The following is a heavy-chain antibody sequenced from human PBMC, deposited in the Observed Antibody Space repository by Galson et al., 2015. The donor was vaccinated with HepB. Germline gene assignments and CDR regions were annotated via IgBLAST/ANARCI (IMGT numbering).Heavy chain of an antibody. Sequence: ETLSLTCAVYGGSFSGYYWSWIRQPPGKGLEWIGEINHSGSTNYNPSLKSRVTISVDTSKNQFSLKLSSVTAADTAVYYCARGNVSEGIMITLWFDPWGQGTLVTVSS. D-gene: IGHD3-16*01. CDR3: ARGNVSEGIMITLWFDP. J-gene: IGHJ5*02. V-gene: IGHV4-34*01. CDR1: GGSFSGYY. CDR2: INHSGST.